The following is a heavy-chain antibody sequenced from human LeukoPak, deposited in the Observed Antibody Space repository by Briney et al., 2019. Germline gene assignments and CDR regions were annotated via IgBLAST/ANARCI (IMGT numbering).Heavy chain of an antibody. CDR3: VRGGWELDY. CDR1: GFTVRDFW. CDR2: IKEDRTAD. J-gene: IGHJ4*02. V-gene: IGHV3-7*01. D-gene: IGHD4-23*01. Sequence: GGSLRLSCAASGFTVRDFWMAWVRQAPGKGLEWVAHIKEDRTADYYVDSVKGRFTIPKDDGKNSLHLQMNSLRVEDTAVYYCVRGGWELDYWGQGTLVTVSS.